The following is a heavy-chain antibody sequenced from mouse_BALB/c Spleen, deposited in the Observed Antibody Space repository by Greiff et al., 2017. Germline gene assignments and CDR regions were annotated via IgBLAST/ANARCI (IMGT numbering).Heavy chain of an antibody. CDR1: GFTFSDYY. CDR2: ISDGGSYT. CDR3: ARDWLLRAMDY. Sequence: EVKVVESGGGLVKPGGSLKLSCAASGFTFSDYYMYWVRQTPEKRLEWVATISDGGSYTYYPDSVKGRFTISRDNAKNNLYLQMSSLKSEDTAMYYCARDWLLRAMDYWGQGTSVTVSS. J-gene: IGHJ4*01. V-gene: IGHV5-4*02. D-gene: IGHD2-3*01.